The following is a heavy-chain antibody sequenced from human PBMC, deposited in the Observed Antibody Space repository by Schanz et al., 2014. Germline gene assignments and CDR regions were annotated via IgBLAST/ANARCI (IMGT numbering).Heavy chain of an antibody. CDR3: ARNYGGHSEESDRYGMDV. D-gene: IGHD4-17*01. V-gene: IGHV1-2*06. J-gene: IGHJ6*02. CDR2: ISPNSGDT. Sequence: QVRLVQSGAEVKKPGSSVKVSCKSSGATFNSYAFGWVRQAPGQGLEWMGRISPNSGDTHSAQKFQGRVTMTWDRSISTANMELSRLRSDDTAVYYCARNYGGHSEESDRYGMDVWGQGTTVTVSS. CDR1: GATFNSYA.